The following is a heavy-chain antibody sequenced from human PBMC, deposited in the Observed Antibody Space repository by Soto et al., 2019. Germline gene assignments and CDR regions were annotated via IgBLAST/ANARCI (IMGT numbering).Heavy chain of an antibody. V-gene: IGHV3-23*01. CDR3: AITRLYDSTGYHRDGFDI. D-gene: IGHD3-22*01. J-gene: IGHJ3*02. Sequence: EVELLESGGTLVEPGGSLKLSCAASGFTFSSYTMNWVRQSPGKGLEWLSGVSGSGASKYYADSVKGRFTISRDNSNNTLFLQMNSLRAEDTAVYYCAITRLYDSTGYHRDGFDIWGQGTIVTVSS. CDR1: GFTFSSYT. CDR2: VSGSGASK.